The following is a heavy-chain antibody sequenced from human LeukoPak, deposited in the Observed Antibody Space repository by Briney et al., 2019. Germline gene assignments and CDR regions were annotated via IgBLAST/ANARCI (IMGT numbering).Heavy chain of an antibody. Sequence: GGSLRLSCAASGSTFSRYSMNWVRQAPGKGLEWISYITSSSSTIYYADSVKGRFTISRDNAKNSLYLQMNSLRDEDTAVYYCALAARYYYYTMDVWGQGTTVTVSS. J-gene: IGHJ6*02. V-gene: IGHV3-48*02. CDR2: ITSSSSTI. CDR3: ALAARYYYYTMDV. D-gene: IGHD6-6*01. CDR1: GSTFSRYS.